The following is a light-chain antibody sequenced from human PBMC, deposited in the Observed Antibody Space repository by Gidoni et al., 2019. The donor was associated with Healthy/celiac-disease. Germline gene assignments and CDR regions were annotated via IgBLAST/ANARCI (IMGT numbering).Light chain of an antibody. CDR3: KQYGSSPRT. Sequence: EIVLTQSPGTLSFSPGERATLSCRASQSVSSSYLAWYQQKPGQAPRLLIYGASSRATGIPDRFSGSGAGTDFTLTISRLEPEDFAVYDCKQYGSSPRTFGQGTKVEIK. J-gene: IGKJ1*01. CDR1: QSVSSSY. V-gene: IGKV3-20*01. CDR2: GAS.